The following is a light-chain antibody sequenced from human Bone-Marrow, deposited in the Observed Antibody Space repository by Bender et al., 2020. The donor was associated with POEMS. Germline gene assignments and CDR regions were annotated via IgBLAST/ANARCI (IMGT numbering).Light chain of an antibody. CDR3: SSYGGWNFVVL. V-gene: IGLV1-44*01. CDR1: DSNFGGNN. J-gene: IGLJ2*01. CDR2: SNY. Sequence: QSVLTQPPSASGTPGQSVIISCSGTDSNFGGNNVNWYQHLPGTAPRLVVYSNYQRPSGVPARFSGSKSGTSASLAISDIQSEDEADYYCSSYGGWNFVVLFGGGTRLTVL.